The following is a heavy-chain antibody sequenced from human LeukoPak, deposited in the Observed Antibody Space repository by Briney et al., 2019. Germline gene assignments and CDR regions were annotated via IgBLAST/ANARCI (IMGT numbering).Heavy chain of an antibody. CDR2: VHNGVNT. CDR1: GFTFSNAW. D-gene: IGHD2-15*01. J-gene: IGHJ1*01. Sequence: GSLRLSCAASGFTFSNAWMSWVRQAPGKGLEWIGNVHNGVNTNYNPSLKSRVTISVDTSKNQFSLKLSSVTAADTAVYYCARPGFHCSGGSCYARGYFQHWGQGTLVTVSS. CDR3: ARPGFHCSGGSCYARGYFQH. V-gene: IGHV4-4*02.